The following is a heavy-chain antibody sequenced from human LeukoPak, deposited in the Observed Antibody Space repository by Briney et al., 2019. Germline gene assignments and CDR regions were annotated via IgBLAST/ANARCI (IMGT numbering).Heavy chain of an antibody. CDR1: GFTVSSNC. V-gene: IGHV3-66*01. Sequence: GGSLRLSCAASGFTVSSNCMSWVRQAPGKGLEWVSVIYSGGSTYYADSVKGRFTISRDNSKNTLFLQMNSLRAEDTAVYYCARGHTEYFDYWGQGTLVTVSS. CDR3: ARGHTEYFDY. J-gene: IGHJ4*02. CDR2: IYSGGST.